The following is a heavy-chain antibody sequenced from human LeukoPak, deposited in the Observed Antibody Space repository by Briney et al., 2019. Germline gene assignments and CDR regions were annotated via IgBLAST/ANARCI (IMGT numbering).Heavy chain of an antibody. CDR3: TTGIRGD. Sequence: GGSLRLSCSASGLTVTNAWMNWARKAPGEGLDWVGRIASKTDGGATDYAAPVKGRFTISRDDSKNTLNLQMNSLKTEDTAVYYCTTGIRGDWGQGTLVTVSS. CDR2: IASKTDGGAT. V-gene: IGHV3-15*07. CDR1: GLTVTNAW. J-gene: IGHJ4*02. D-gene: IGHD3-10*01.